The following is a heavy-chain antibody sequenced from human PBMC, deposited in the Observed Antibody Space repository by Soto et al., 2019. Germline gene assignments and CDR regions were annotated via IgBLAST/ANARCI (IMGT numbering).Heavy chain of an antibody. CDR1: GGTFSSYA. CDR3: AREQRDGYKYGAFAY. Sequence: QVQLVQSGAEVKKPGSSVKVSCKASGGTFSSYAIRWVRQAPGQGLEWMGGIIPIFGTANDAQKFQGRVTMTADESTSTAYMELSSLRSEDTAVYYCAREQRDGYKYGAFAYWGKGTLVTVSA. CDR2: IIPIFGTA. D-gene: IGHD5-12*01. V-gene: IGHV1-69*01. J-gene: IGHJ4*02.